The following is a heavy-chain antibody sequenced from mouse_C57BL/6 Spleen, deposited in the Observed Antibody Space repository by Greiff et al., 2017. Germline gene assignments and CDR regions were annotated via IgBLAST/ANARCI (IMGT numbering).Heavy chain of an antibody. D-gene: IGHD1-1*01. CDR1: GFTFSSYA. V-gene: IGHV5-4*01. CDR3: ARARYYGSSPLAMDY. CDR2: ISDGGSYT. Sequence: EVHLVESGGGLVKPGGSLKLSCAASGFTFSSYAMSWVRQTPEKRLEWVATISDGGSYTYYPDNVKGRFTISRDNAKNHLYLQMSHLKSEDTAMYYCARARYYGSSPLAMDYWGQGTSVTVSS. J-gene: IGHJ4*01.